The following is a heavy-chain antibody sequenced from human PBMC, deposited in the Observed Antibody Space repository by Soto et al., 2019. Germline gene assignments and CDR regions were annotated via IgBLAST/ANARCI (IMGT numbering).Heavy chain of an antibody. D-gene: IGHD1-26*01. CDR3: ARGGRGSYFNDAFDI. V-gene: IGHV1-69*01. Sequence: QVQLVQSGAEVKKPGSSVKVSCKASGGTFSSYAISWVRQAPGQGLEWMGGIIPIFGTANYAQKFQGRVTSTADESTSTAYVGLSSLRSEDTAVYYCARGGRGSYFNDAFDIWGQGTMVTVSS. CDR2: IIPIFGTA. J-gene: IGHJ3*02. CDR1: GGTFSSYA.